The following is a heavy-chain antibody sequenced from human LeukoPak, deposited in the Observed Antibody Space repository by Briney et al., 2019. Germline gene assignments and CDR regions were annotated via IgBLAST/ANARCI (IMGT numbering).Heavy chain of an antibody. CDR2: IYYSGST. CDR3: ARRPGYDFWSGYYKGGWFDP. Sequence: PSETLSLACTVSGGSISSYYWSWIRQPPGKGLEWIGYIYYSGSTNYNPSLKSRVTISVDTSKNQFSLKLSSVTAADTAVYYCARRPGYDFWSGYYKGGWFDPWGQGTLVTVSS. D-gene: IGHD3-3*01. J-gene: IGHJ5*02. V-gene: IGHV4-59*12. CDR1: GGSISSYY.